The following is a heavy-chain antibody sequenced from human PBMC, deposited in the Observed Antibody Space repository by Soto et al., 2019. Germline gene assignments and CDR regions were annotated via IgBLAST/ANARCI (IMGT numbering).Heavy chain of an antibody. J-gene: IGHJ3*02. CDR3: AGAYCGGDCYFWAFDI. CDR2: INWNGGST. CDR1: GFTFDDYG. Sequence: GGSLRLSCAASGFTFDDYGMSWVRQAPGKGLEWVSGINWNGGSTGYADSVKGRFTISRDNAKNSLYLQMNSLRAEDTALYHCAGAYCGGDCYFWAFDIWGQGTMVTVSS. D-gene: IGHD2-21*01. V-gene: IGHV3-20*01.